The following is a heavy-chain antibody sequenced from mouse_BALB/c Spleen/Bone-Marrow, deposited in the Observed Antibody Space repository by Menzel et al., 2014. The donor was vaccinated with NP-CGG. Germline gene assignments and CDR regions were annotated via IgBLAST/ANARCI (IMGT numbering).Heavy chain of an antibody. Sequence: VHLQPSCVSVMKSGASVKLSCKATGYTFSSYWIEWVKQRPGHGLEWIGEILPGSVSINYNEKFKGKATFTAYTSSNTTYMQLSSLTSEDSAVYYCASFYGRFAYWGQGTLVTVSA. CDR1: GYTFSSYW. D-gene: IGHD1-1*02. J-gene: IGHJ3*01. CDR3: ASFYGRFAY. CDR2: ILPGSVSI. V-gene: IGHV1-9*01.